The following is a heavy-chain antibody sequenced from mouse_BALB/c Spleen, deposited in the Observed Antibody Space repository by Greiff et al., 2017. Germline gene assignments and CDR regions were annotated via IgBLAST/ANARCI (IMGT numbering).Heavy chain of an antibody. CDR3: AKLGQGAMDY. D-gene: IGHD4-1*01. V-gene: IGHV5-17*02. Sequence: EVHLVESGGGLVQPGGSRKLSCAASGFTFSSFGMHWVRQAPEKGLEWVAYISSGSSTIYYADTVKGRFTISRDNPKNTLFLQMTSLRSEDTAMYYCAKLGQGAMDYWGQGTSVTVSS. J-gene: IGHJ4*01. CDR1: GFTFSSFG. CDR2: ISSGSSTI.